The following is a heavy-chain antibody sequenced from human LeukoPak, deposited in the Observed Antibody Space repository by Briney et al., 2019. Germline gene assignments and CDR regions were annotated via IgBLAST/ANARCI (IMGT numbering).Heavy chain of an antibody. Sequence: GGSLRLSCAASGFTFSSYEMNWVRQAPGKGREGVSSINSSSNYIYYAASVKGRFTIYRENAKNSLYLQMTSLRVEDTAVYYCARSRGSTHWGQGTLVTVSS. V-gene: IGHV3-21*04. CDR3: ARSRGSTH. J-gene: IGHJ4*02. CDR1: GFTFSSYE. CDR2: INSSSNYI. D-gene: IGHD3-16*01.